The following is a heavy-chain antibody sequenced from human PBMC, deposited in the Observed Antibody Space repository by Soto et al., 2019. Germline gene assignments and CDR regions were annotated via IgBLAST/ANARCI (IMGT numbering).Heavy chain of an antibody. V-gene: IGHV1-58*01. CDR1: EFTFTSSA. CDR3: AAPSGGGSYYDRPFDY. J-gene: IGHJ4*02. D-gene: IGHD1-26*01. Sequence: SVKVSCKASEFTFTSSAVQWVRQARGQRLEWIGWIVVGSGNTNYAQKFQERVTITRDMSTSTAYMELSSLRSEDTAVYYCAAPSGGGSYYDRPFDYWGQGALVTVSS. CDR2: IVVGSGNT.